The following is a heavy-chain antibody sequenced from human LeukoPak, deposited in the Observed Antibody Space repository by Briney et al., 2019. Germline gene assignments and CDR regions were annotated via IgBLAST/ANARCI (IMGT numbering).Heavy chain of an antibody. D-gene: IGHD3-10*02. V-gene: IGHV4-34*01. CDR3: ARAVFPSFDY. CDR2: INHSGST. Sequence: SWIRQPXXKGLEWIGEINHSGSTNYNPSLKSRVTISVDTSKNQFSLKLSSVTAADTAVYYCARAVFPSFDYWGQGTLVTVPS. J-gene: IGHJ4*02.